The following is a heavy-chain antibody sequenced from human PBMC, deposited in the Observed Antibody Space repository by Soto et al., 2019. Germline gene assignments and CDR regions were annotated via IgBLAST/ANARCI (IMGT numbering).Heavy chain of an antibody. D-gene: IGHD2-15*01. J-gene: IGHJ6*02. CDR3: ARHCSGGSCYSVDYGMDV. V-gene: IGHV5-51*01. CDR2: IYPGDSDT. CDR1: GYSFTSYW. Sequence: GESLKISCKGSGYSFTSYWIGWVRQMPGRGLEWMGIIYPGDSDTRYSPSFQGQVTISADKSISTAYLQWSSLKASDTAMYYCARHCSGGSCYSVDYGMDVWGQGTTVTVSS.